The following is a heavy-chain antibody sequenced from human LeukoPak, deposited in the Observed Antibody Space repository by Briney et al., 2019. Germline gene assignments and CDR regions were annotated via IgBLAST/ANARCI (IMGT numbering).Heavy chain of an antibody. CDR1: GFTFSSYA. CDR3: ASEGLDN. Sequence: GRSLRLSCAASGFTFSSYAMHWVRQAPGKGLEWVSSISSSSSYIYYADSVKGRFTISRDNAKNSVHLQMNSLRVEDTGVYYCASEGLDNWGQGTLVTVSS. CDR2: ISSSSSYI. V-gene: IGHV3-21*01. J-gene: IGHJ4*02.